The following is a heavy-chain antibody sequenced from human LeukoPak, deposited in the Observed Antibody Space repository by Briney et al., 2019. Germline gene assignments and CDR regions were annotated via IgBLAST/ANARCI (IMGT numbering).Heavy chain of an antibody. CDR2: ISGTSGST. J-gene: IGHJ4*02. CDR3: AKVVAGNIDYYFDY. Sequence: GGSLLLSCAAAGFPFSNYAMSWVRQAPGKGLEWVAGISGTSGSTHYADSVKGRFTISRDHSQNTVYLQMRNLRVEHTAVYYCAKVVAGNIDYYFDYWGQGILVAVSS. V-gene: IGHV3-23*01. CDR1: GFPFSNYA. D-gene: IGHD2/OR15-2a*01.